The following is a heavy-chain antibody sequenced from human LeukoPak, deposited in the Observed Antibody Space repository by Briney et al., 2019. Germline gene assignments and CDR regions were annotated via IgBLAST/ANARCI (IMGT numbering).Heavy chain of an antibody. CDR3: ARDRCPSAYCYSGFDS. J-gene: IGHJ4*02. D-gene: IGHD2-21*02. CDR1: GDSIDIPDYY. CDR2: IYRSGST. Sequence: SETLSLTCTVSGDSIDIPDYYWTWVRQPPGTCLEWIGNIYRSGSTYYHPSLKSRLTISMDTYKNQFSLKLTSVTAADTALYYCARDRCPSAYCYSGFDSWGQGSLVTVSS. V-gene: IGHV4-30-4*08.